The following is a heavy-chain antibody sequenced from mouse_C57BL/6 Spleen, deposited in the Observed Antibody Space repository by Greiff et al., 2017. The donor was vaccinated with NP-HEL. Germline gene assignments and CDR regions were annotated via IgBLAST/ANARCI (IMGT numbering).Heavy chain of an antibody. CDR2: INPSTGGT. D-gene: IGHD2-3*01. Sequence: VQLQQSGPELVKPGASVKISCKASGYSFTGYYMNWVKQSPEKSLEWIGEINPSTGGTTYNQKFKAKATLTVDKSSSTAYMQLKSLTSEDSAVYYCAVNGYYEDYAMDYWGQGTSVTVSS. V-gene: IGHV1-42*01. CDR3: AVNGYYEDYAMDY. J-gene: IGHJ4*01. CDR1: GYSFTGYY.